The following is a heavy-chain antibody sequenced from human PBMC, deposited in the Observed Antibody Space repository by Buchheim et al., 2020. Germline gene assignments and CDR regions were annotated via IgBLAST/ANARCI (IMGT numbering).Heavy chain of an antibody. D-gene: IGHD4-17*01. V-gene: IGHV3-30-3*01. CDR2: ISYDGSNK. J-gene: IGHJ4*02. CDR1: GFTFSSYA. Sequence: QVQLVESGGGVVQPGRSLRLSCAASGFTFSSYAMHWVRQAPGKGLEWVAVISYDGSNKYYADSVKGRFTISRDNSKNTLYLQMNSLRAEDTAVYYCARDPKPVTTGIGYLDYWGQGTL. CDR3: ARDPKPVTTGIGYLDY.